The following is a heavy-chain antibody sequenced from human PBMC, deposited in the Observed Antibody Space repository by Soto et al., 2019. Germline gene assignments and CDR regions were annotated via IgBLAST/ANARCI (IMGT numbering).Heavy chain of an antibody. D-gene: IGHD2-15*01. CDR3: ARGHEFGGSSEAFEV. Sequence: QVQLVQSGAEVKKPGSSVKVSCKASGGSFRREAINWLRQAPGQGPEWMGNILPFFGTADYAQKFQGRVTGPADMATTTVYMELNSLRVEDTAVYYCARGHEFGGSSEAFEVWGQGTTVIVSS. J-gene: IGHJ3*01. V-gene: IGHV1-69*14. CDR1: GGSFRREA. CDR2: ILPFFGTA.